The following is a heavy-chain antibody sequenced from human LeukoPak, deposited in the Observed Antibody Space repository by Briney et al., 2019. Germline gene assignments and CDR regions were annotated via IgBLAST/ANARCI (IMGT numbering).Heavy chain of an antibody. V-gene: IGHV3-48*03. Sequence: GGALILSCAASGFNLCSYQVKSVRQAQGKGLEGDPYISSSGSPIYYADSVKGRYTIYRDNDKHPLYVQMHSLSADHPSVSYCAKATRPKRRVPEAFEIWGQGTMVTVSS. CDR3: AKATRPKRRVPEAFEI. CDR2: ISSSGSPI. D-gene: IGHD1-14*01. CDR1: GFNLCSYQ. J-gene: IGHJ3*02.